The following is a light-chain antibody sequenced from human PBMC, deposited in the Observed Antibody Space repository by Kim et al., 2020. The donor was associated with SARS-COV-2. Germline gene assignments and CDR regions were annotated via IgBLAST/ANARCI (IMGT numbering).Light chain of an antibody. CDR3: GADHGSGSNFVYV. CDR1: SGYSNYK. CDR2: VGTGGIVG. V-gene: IGLV9-49*01. Sequence: CTLGSGYSNYKVDWYQQRPGKGPRFVMRVGTGGIVGSKGDGIPDRFSVLGSGLNRYLTIKNIQEEDEGDYHCGADHGSGSNFVYVFGTGTKVTVL. J-gene: IGLJ1*01.